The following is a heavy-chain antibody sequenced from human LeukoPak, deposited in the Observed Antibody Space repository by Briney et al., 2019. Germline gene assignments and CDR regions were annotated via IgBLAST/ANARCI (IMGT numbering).Heavy chain of an antibody. Sequence: ASVKVSCKASGYTFTSYAMNWVRQAPGQGLEWMGWINTNTGNPTYAQGFAGRFVFSLDTSVSTAYLQISSLKAEDTAVYYCARDFDYGDSDAFDIWGQGTMVTVSS. D-gene: IGHD4-17*01. J-gene: IGHJ3*02. CDR3: ARDFDYGDSDAFDI. CDR1: GYTFTSYA. V-gene: IGHV7-4-1*02. CDR2: INTNTGNP.